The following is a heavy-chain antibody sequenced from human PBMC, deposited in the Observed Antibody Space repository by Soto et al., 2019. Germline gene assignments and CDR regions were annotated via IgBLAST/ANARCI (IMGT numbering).Heavy chain of an antibody. V-gene: IGHV4-31*03. J-gene: IGHJ4*02. CDR1: GGSISSGGYY. Sequence: SETLSLTCTVSGGSISSGGYYWSWIRQHPGKGLEWIGYIYYSGSTYYNPSLKSRVTISVDTSKNQFSLKLSSVTAADTAVYYCARHSQLSYDSSGYYRPENYFDYWGQGTLVTVSS. CDR3: ARHSQLSYDSSGYYRPENYFDY. D-gene: IGHD3-22*01. CDR2: IYYSGST.